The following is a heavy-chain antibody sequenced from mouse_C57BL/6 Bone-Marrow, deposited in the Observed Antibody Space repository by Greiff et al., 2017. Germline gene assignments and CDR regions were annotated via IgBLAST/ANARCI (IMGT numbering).Heavy chain of an antibody. D-gene: IGHD1-1*01. CDR2: IYPSGGNT. CDR1: GYTFKSYG. Sequence: QVQLQQSGAELARPGASVKLSCKASGYTFKSYGICWVKRRTGQGLGGLGGIYPSGGNTNYNESLKGKATLTADKSSSTAYMELRSLTSEDSAVYFCSWGGYYGSSFDYGGQGTTLTVSS. J-gene: IGHJ2*01. CDR3: SWGGYYGSSFDY. V-gene: IGHV1-81*01.